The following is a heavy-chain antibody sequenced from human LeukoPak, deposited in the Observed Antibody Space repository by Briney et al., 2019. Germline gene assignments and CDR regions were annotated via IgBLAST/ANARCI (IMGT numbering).Heavy chain of an antibody. CDR3: ARPHVRMITFGAFDY. CDR2: IYYSGST. V-gene: IGHV4-39*01. J-gene: IGHJ4*02. CDR1: GGSISSSSYY. Sequence: SETLSLTCTVSGGSISSSSYYWDWIRQPPGKGLEWIGSIYYSGSTYYNPSLKSRVTISVDTSKNQFSLKLSSVTAADTAVYYCARPHVRMITFGAFDYWGQGTLVTVSS. D-gene: IGHD3-16*01.